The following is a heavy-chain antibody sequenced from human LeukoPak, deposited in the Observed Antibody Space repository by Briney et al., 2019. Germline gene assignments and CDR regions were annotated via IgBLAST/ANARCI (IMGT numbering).Heavy chain of an antibody. CDR3: ARMQQQLRTPLYYFDY. J-gene: IGHJ4*02. Sequence: SETLSLTCTVSGGSINSGSYYWSWIRQPPGKGLEWIGYIYYSGSTNYNPSLKSRVTISVDTSKNQFSLKLSSVTAADTAVYYCARMQQQLRTPLYYFDYWGQGTLVTVSS. CDR2: IYYSGST. V-gene: IGHV4-61*01. D-gene: IGHD6-13*01. CDR1: GGSINSGSYY.